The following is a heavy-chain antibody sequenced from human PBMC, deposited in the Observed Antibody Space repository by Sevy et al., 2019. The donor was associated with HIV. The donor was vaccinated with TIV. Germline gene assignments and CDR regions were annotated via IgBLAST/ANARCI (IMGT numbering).Heavy chain of an antibody. CDR1: GFTFSSYG. CDR3: ARGVTMVRGVSVGMDV. CDR2: IWYDRSNK. Sequence: GGSLRLSCAASGFTFSSYGMHWVRQAPGKGLEWVAVIWYDRSNKYYADSVKGRFTISRDNSKNTLYLQMNSLRAEDTAVYYCARGVTMVRGVSVGMDVWGQGTTVTVSS. J-gene: IGHJ6*02. V-gene: IGHV3-33*01. D-gene: IGHD3-10*01.